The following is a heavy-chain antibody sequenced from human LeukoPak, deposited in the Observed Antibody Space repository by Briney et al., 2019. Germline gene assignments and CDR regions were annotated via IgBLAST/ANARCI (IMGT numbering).Heavy chain of an antibody. D-gene: IGHD1-26*01. CDR2: IYSSGST. V-gene: IGHV3-53*01. CDR1: GFTVNSNY. Sequence: GGSLRLSCAASGFTVNSNYMSWVRQAPGKGLEWVSVIYSSGSTYYADSVKGRFTISRDNSKNTLYLQMNSLRAEDTAVYYCARGSGSHHPGWSVYWGQGTLVTVSS. CDR3: ARGSGSHHPGWSVY. J-gene: IGHJ4*02.